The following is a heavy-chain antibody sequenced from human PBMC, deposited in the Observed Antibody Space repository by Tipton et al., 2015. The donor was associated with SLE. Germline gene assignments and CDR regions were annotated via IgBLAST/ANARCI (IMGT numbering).Heavy chain of an antibody. D-gene: IGHD3-10*01. V-gene: IGHV4-30-2*01. CDR3: ARGSDYYGSGDY. CDR2: IYYSGST. Sequence: TLSLTCAVSGGSISSGGYSWSWIRQPPGKGLEWIGYIYYSGSTYYNPSLKSRVTISVDRSKNQFSLKLSSVTAADTAVYYCARGSDYYGSGDYWGQGTLVTVSS. J-gene: IGHJ4*02. CDR1: GGSISSGGYS.